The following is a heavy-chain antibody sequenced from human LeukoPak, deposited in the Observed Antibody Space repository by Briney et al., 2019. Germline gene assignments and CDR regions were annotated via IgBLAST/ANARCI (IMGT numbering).Heavy chain of an antibody. V-gene: IGHV3-23*01. Sequence: GGSLRLSCAASGFIFSNYGMSWVRQAPGKGLEWVSGIRGSGGSTYYADSVKGRFTISRDNSKNTLYLQMSSLRAEDTAEYYCAKGRGDGYNWRFDYWGQGTLVTVSS. CDR3: AKGRGDGYNWRFDY. CDR2: IRGSGGST. J-gene: IGHJ4*02. CDR1: GFIFSNYG. D-gene: IGHD5-24*01.